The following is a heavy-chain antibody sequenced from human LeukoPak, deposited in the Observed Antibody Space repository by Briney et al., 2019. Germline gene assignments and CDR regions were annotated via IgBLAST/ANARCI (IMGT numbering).Heavy chain of an antibody. CDR3: VRLRRTFGYYYYYMDV. CDR1: DGSFSGYY. V-gene: IGHV4-34*01. Sequence: ASETLSLTCAVYDGSFSGYYWSWIRQPPGKGLEWIGSIYHSGSTYYNPSLKSRVTISIDTSKNQFSLKLSSVTAADTAVYYCVRLRRTFGYYYYYMDVWGKGTTVTVSS. J-gene: IGHJ6*03. CDR2: IYHSGST. D-gene: IGHD3-16*01.